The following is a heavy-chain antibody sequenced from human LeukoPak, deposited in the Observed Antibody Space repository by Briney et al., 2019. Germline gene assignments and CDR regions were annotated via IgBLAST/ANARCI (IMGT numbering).Heavy chain of an antibody. V-gene: IGHV4-34*01. D-gene: IGHD1-26*01. CDR3: ARGQWELLFTNAFDI. J-gene: IGHJ3*02. Sequence: SETLSLTCAVYGGSFSGYYWSWIRQPPGKGLEWIGEINHSGSTNYNPSLKSRVTISVDTSKNQFSLKLSSVTAADTAVYYCARGQWELLFTNAFDIWGQGTMVTVSS. CDR1: GGSFSGYY. CDR2: INHSGST.